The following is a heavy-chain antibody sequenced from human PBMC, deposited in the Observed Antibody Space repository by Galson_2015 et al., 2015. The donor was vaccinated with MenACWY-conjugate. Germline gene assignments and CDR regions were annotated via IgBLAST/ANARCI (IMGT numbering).Heavy chain of an antibody. V-gene: IGHV3-11*05. CDR2: ISNTSGFR. CDR1: GFTFSGYY. D-gene: IGHD6-19*01. Sequence: SLRLSCAASGFTFSGYYMNWVRQAPGKGLEWISYISNTSGFRYYADSVKGRFTISRDDAKNSLYLQMNSLRAEDTAVYYCARDRGGPVAGERGPANYWGQGALVTVSS. CDR3: ARDRGGPVAGERGPANY. J-gene: IGHJ4*02.